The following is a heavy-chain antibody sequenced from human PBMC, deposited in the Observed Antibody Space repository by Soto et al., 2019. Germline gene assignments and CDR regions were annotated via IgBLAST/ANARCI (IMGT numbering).Heavy chain of an antibody. CDR2: ISRDGNNK. CDR3: AKDAYTPIRTTAHDAGGLDH. V-gene: IGHV3-30*18. D-gene: IGHD4-4*01. Sequence: QVQLVESGGGVVKPGKSWRLSCATSGFTFRFYDRHGVRQAPGKGLEGLAVISRDGNNKDYGDSVKGRFTMSRDNSKNTLFLQMNSLRDEDSAVYYCAKDAYTPIRTTAHDAGGLDHWGRGTLVTVSS. CDR1: GFTFRFYD. J-gene: IGHJ4*02.